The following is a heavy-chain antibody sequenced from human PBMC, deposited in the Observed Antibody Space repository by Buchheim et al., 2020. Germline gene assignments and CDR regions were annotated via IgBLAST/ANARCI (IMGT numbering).Heavy chain of an antibody. CDR2: IYYSGST. CDR3: ARSNWGLTDWYFDL. CDR1: GGSISSGGYY. J-gene: IGHJ2*01. V-gene: IGHV4-31*03. Sequence: QVQLQESGPGLVKPSQTLSLTCTVSGGSISSGGYYWSWIRQHPGKGLEWIGYIYYSGSTYYNPSLKSRVTISVHTHKNPFSLKLSSVTAADTAVYYCARSNWGLTDWYFDLWGRGTL. D-gene: IGHD7-27*01.